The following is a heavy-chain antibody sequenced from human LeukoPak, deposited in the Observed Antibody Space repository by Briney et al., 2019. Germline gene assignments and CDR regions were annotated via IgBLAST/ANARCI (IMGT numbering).Heavy chain of an antibody. V-gene: IGHV1-69*13. CDR3: ASNYDSSGLSLDY. CDR2: IIPIFGTA. Sequence: ASVKVSCKASGGTSSSYAISWARQAPGQGLEWMGGIIPIFGTANYAQKFQGRVTITADESTSTAYMELSSLRSEDTAVYYCASNYDSSGLSLDYWGQGTLVTVSS. D-gene: IGHD3-22*01. J-gene: IGHJ4*02. CDR1: GGTSSSYA.